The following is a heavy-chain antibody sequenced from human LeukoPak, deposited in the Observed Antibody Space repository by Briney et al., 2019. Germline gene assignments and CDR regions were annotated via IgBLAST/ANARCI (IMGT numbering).Heavy chain of an antibody. Sequence: PSQTLSLTCTVSGGSISSGSYYWSWIRQPAGKGLEWIGRIYTSGSTNYNPSLKSRVTISVDTSKNQFSLKLSSVTAADTAVYYCARENNMVRGVSIDYWGQGTLVTVSS. CDR1: GGSISSGSYY. CDR3: ARENNMVRGVSIDY. D-gene: IGHD3-10*01. CDR2: IYTSGST. J-gene: IGHJ4*02. V-gene: IGHV4-61*02.